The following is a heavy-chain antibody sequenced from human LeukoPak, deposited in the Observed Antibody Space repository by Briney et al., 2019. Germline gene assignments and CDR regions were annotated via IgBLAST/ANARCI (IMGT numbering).Heavy chain of an antibody. Sequence: SETLSLTCAVYGGSFSGYYWSWIRQPPGKGLEWIGEINHSGSTNYNPSLKSRVTISVDTSKSQFSLKLSSVTAADTAVYYCARGVRDGYNPGPFDYWGQGTLVTVSS. J-gene: IGHJ4*02. CDR2: INHSGST. V-gene: IGHV4-34*01. CDR1: GGSFSGYY. D-gene: IGHD5-12*01. CDR3: ARGVRDGYNPGPFDY.